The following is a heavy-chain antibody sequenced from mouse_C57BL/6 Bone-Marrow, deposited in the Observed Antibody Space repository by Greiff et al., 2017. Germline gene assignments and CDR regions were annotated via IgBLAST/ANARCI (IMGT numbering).Heavy chain of an antibody. CDR1: GYPFTSSD. CDR2: IYPRDGST. Sequence: QVQLQQSGPELVQPGASVQLSCKASGYPFTSSDINWVKQRPGQGLEWIGWIYPRDGSTKYTEKFKGKATLTVDTSSSTAYMELHSLTSEDSAVYFCARRDYYGSREYFAYRGPGNTLTVS. CDR3: ARRDYYGSREYFAY. V-gene: IGHV1-85*01. D-gene: IGHD1-1*01. J-gene: IGHJ2*01.